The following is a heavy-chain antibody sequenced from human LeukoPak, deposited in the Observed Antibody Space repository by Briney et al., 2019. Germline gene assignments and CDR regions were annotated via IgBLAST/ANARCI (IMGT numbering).Heavy chain of an antibody. D-gene: IGHD6-13*01. V-gene: IGHV3-30*18. J-gene: IGHJ4*02. CDR1: GFTFSGYG. CDR3: AKSNGYTGDTDY. CDR2: ISYDGSNK. Sequence: GSLRLSCAASGFTFSGYGMHWVRQAPGKGLEWVAVISYDGSNKYYADSVKGRFTISRDNSKNTLYLQMNSLRAEDTAVYYCAKSNGYTGDTDYWGQGTLVTVSS.